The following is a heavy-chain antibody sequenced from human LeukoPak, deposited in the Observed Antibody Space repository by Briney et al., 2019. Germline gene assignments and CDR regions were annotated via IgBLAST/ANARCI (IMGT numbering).Heavy chain of an antibody. D-gene: IGHD2-15*01. CDR2: INHSGST. Sequence: SETLSLTCAVYGGSFSGYYWSWIRQPPGKGLEWIGEINHSGSTNYNPSLKSRVTISVDTSKNQFSLKLSSVTAADTAVYYCARGAVVGYYYHYGMDVWGKGTTVTVSS. V-gene: IGHV4-34*01. CDR3: ARGAVVGYYYHYGMDV. CDR1: GGSFSGYY. J-gene: IGHJ6*04.